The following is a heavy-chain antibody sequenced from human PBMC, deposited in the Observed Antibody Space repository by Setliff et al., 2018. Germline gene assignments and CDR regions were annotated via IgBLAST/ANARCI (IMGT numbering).Heavy chain of an antibody. Sequence: LRLSCAASGFTVSSNYMSWVRQAPGKGPEYVSIIYTDGTTYYTDSVKGRFTISRDGSKNTLYLQMNSLRADDTALYYCAREFIAGPHFDLWGQGTLVTVSS. J-gene: IGHJ4*02. CDR2: IYTDGTT. V-gene: IGHV3-53*05. D-gene: IGHD1-20*01. CDR3: AREFIAGPHFDL. CDR1: GFTVSSNY.